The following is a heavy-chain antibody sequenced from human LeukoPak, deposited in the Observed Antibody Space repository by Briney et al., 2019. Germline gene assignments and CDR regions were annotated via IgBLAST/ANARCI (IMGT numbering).Heavy chain of an antibody. J-gene: IGHJ1*01. CDR2: IIPIFGTA. V-gene: IGHV1-69*13. CDR3: ARGGTVVTLLGYFQH. Sequence: WASVKVSCKASGYTFTSYGISWVRQAPGQGLEWMGRIIPIFGTANYAQKFQGRVTITADESTSTAYMELSSLRSEDTAVYYCARGGTVVTLLGYFQHWGQGTLVTVSS. D-gene: IGHD4-23*01. CDR1: GYTFTSYG.